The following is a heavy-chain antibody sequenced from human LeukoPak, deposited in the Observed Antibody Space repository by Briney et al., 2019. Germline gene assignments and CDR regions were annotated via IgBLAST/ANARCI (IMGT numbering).Heavy chain of an antibody. J-gene: IGHJ4*02. CDR2: IYYRGNT. D-gene: IGHD3-10*01. Sequence: SETLSLTCTVSGGSISSYYWSWIRQSPGKGLEWIGYIYYRGNTNYNPSLTSRVTISLDTSKNQFSLKLSSVTAADTAVYYCARSGSGSYGPVDYWGQGTLVTVSS. CDR3: ARSGSGSYGPVDY. V-gene: IGHV4-59*01. CDR1: GGSISSYY.